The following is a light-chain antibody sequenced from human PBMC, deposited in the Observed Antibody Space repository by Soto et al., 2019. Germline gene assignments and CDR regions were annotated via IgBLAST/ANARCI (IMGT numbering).Light chain of an antibody. Sequence: QPVLTQPPSVSGAPGQRVTISCTGSSSNIGAGYDVHWYQQLPGTAPKLLIYGNSNRPSGVPDRFSGSKSGTSASLAITGRKAEDVADYYCQSYDSSLSGSVFGGGTKVTVL. CDR3: QSYDSSLSGSV. CDR2: GNS. V-gene: IGLV1-40*01. J-gene: IGLJ3*02. CDR1: SSNIGAGYD.